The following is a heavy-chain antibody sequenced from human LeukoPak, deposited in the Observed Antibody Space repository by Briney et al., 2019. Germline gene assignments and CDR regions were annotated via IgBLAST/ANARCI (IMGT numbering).Heavy chain of an antibody. V-gene: IGHV3-23*01. CDR1: GFTFSSYA. D-gene: IGHD3-22*01. CDR2: ISGRGGST. Sequence: GGSLRLSCAASGFTFSSYAMSWVRQAPGKGLEWVSAISGRGGSTHYADSVKGRFTISTDNSLNTLYLQLNSLRAEDTAVYYCAKYADYYDSSGYYNYWGQGTLVTVSS. CDR3: AKYADYYDSSGYYNY. J-gene: IGHJ4*02.